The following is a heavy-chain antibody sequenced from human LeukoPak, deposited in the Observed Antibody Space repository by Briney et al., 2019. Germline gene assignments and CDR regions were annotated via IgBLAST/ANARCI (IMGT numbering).Heavy chain of an antibody. D-gene: IGHD1-7*01. CDR1: GCSISSHY. CDR2: IYYSGST. CDR3: ARATGTTNSYYYYYMDV. Sequence: SETLSLTCTVSGCSISSHYWSRIRQPPGKGLEWIGYIYYSGSTNYNPSLKSRVTISVDTSKNQFSLQLSSVTAEDTAVYYCARATGTTNSYYYYYMDVWGKGTTVTVSS. V-gene: IGHV4-59*11. J-gene: IGHJ6*03.